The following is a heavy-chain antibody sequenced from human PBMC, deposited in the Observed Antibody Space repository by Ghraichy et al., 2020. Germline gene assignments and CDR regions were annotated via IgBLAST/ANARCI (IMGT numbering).Heavy chain of an antibody. D-gene: IGHD5-24*01. CDR2: MNQDGSEK. J-gene: IGHJ4*02. Sequence: GGSLRLSCAASGFTFSSSWMSWVRQAPGKGLEWVANMNQDGSEKSYVDSVKGRFTISRDNAENSLYLQMNSLRVEDTAVYFCARHLDGFNPFDYWGQGTLVTVSS. CDR1: GFTFSSSW. CDR3: ARHLDGFNPFDY. V-gene: IGHV3-7*01.